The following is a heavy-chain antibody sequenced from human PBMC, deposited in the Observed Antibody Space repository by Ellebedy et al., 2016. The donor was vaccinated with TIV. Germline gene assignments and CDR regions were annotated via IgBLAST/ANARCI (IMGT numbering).Heavy chain of an antibody. D-gene: IGHD3-3*01. J-gene: IGHJ4*01. V-gene: IGHV3-11*06. CDR3: AREGNDYWSGFYDY. Sequence: PGGSLRLSCAASGFTFSNYYLTWIRQTPEKGLEWVSYIRPSSTYTIYADSVQGRFTISRDDAKTSVYLHMHSLRAEDTAVDFCAREGNDYWSGFYDYWGQGILVTVSS. CDR2: IRPSSTYT. CDR1: GFTFSNYY.